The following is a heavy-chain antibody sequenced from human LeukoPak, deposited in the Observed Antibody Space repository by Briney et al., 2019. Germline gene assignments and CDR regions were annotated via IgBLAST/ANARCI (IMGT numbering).Heavy chain of an antibody. J-gene: IGHJ4*02. D-gene: IGHD6-13*01. V-gene: IGHV1-2*02. Sequence: ASVKVSCKASGSTFTGYYMHWVRQAPGQGLEWMGWINPNSGGTNYAQKFQGRVTMTRDTSISTAYMELSRLRSDDTAVYYCATLRRGYSSSWYLYYFDYWGQGTLVTVSS. CDR3: ATLRRGYSSSWYLYYFDY. CDR1: GSTFTGYY. CDR2: INPNSGGT.